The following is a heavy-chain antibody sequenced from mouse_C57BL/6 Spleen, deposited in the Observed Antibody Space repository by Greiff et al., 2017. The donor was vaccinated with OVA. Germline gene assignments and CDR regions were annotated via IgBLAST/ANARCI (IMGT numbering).Heavy chain of an antibody. J-gene: IGHJ3*01. D-gene: IGHD2-3*01. Sequence: EVQLQESGPGLVKPSQSLSLTCSVTGYSITSGYYRNWIRQFPGNKLEWVGYISYDGSNNYNPSLKNRITITRDTSKNQFFLQLNSVTTEDTATYYCARDGYYPYWGQGTLVTVSA. CDR3: ARDGYYPY. CDR2: ISYDGSN. V-gene: IGHV3-6*01. CDR1: GYSITSGYY.